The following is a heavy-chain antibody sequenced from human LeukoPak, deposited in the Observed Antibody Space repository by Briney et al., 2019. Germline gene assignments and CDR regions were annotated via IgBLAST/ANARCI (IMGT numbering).Heavy chain of an antibody. D-gene: IGHD6-13*01. CDR1: GFTFSSYG. Sequence: GGSLRLSCAASGFTFSSYGMHWVRQAPGKGLEWEAVIWYDGSNKYYADSVKGRFTISRDNSKNTLYLQMNSLRAEDTAVYYCAKDHKQQLVINWFDPWGQGTLVTVSS. CDR3: AKDHKQQLVINWFDP. J-gene: IGHJ5*02. V-gene: IGHV3-33*06. CDR2: IWYDGSNK.